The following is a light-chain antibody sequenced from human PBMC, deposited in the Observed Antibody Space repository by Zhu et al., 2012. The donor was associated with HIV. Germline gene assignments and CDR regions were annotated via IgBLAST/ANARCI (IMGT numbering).Light chain of an antibody. CDR1: QSVYKW. CDR3: QQYYTPSYT. V-gene: IGKV1-5*03. CDR2: EAS. J-gene: IGKJ2*01. Sequence: DIQMTQSPSSLSVSVGDRVTITCRASQSVYKWLAWYQQKPEKAPKLLIYEASSLETGVPSRFSGSGSGTEFTLTISSLQPDDFATYSCQQYYTPSYTFGQGTKLQIK.